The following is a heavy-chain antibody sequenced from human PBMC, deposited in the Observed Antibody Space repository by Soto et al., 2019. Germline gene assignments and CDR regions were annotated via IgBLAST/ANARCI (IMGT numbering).Heavy chain of an antibody. CDR3: AREGGYPSFGYYGMDV. V-gene: IGHV4-31*03. Sequence: QVQLQESGPGLVKPSQTLSLTCTVSGGSISSGGYYWSWIRQHPGQGLEWIGYITYSGSTYYNPSLKSRVTISVDTSKNQFSLKLSSVTAADTAVYYCAREGGYPSFGYYGMDVWGQGTTVTVSS. CDR1: GGSISSGGYY. CDR2: ITYSGST. D-gene: IGHD3-22*01. J-gene: IGHJ6*02.